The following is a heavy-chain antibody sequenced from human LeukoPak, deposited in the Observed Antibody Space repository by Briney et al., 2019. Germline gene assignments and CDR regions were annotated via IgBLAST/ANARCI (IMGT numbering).Heavy chain of an antibody. D-gene: IGHD6-19*01. Sequence: GGSLRLSCAASGFTFDDYTMHWVRQAPGKGLEWVSLISWDGGSTYYADSVKGRFTISRDNSKNSLYLQMNSLRTEDTALYYCAKGGYSSGWYANWGQGTLVTVPS. CDR1: GFTFDDYT. CDR2: ISWDGGST. V-gene: IGHV3-43*01. CDR3: AKGGYSSGWYAN. J-gene: IGHJ4*02.